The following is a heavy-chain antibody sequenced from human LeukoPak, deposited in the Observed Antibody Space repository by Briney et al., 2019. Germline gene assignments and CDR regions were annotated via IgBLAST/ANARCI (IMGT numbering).Heavy chain of an antibody. J-gene: IGHJ6*02. Sequence: SETLSLTCTVSGGSISSYYWSWIRQPPGKGLEWIGYTYYSGSTNYNPSLKSRVTISVDTSKNQFSLKLSSVTAADTAVYYCAREKGTGYSYGHYYGMDVWGQGTTVTVSS. CDR1: GGSISSYY. V-gene: IGHV4-59*01. D-gene: IGHD5-18*01. CDR2: TYYSGST. CDR3: AREKGTGYSYGHYYGMDV.